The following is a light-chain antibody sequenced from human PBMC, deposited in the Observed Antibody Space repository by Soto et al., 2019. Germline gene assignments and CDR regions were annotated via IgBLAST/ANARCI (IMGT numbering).Light chain of an antibody. J-gene: IGLJ2*01. CDR2: EGS. V-gene: IGLV2-23*01. CDR3: CSYAGSSTVV. CDR1: SSDIGSYNL. Sequence: QSALTQPASVSGSPGRSITISCTGTSSDIGSYNLVSWYQHHPGKAPKLIIYEGSKRPSGVSNRFSGSKSGNTASLTISGLQAEDEADYYCCSYAGSSTVVFGGGTKLTVL.